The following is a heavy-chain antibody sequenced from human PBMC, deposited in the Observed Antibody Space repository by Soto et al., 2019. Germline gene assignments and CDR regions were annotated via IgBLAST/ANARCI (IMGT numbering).Heavy chain of an antibody. CDR3: TSTYYDFWSGLFHYYYYGMDV. V-gene: IGHV3-73*01. CDR1: GFTFSGSA. Sequence: GGSLRLSCAASGFTFSGSAMHWVRQASGKGLEWVGRIRSKANSYATAYAASVKGRFTISRDDSKNTAYLQMNSLKTEDTAVYYCTSTYYDFWSGLFHYYYYGMDVWSQGTTVTVSS. CDR2: IRSKANSYAT. J-gene: IGHJ6*02. D-gene: IGHD3-3*01.